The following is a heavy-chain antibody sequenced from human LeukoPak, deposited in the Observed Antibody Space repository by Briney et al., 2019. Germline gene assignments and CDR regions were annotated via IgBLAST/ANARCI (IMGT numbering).Heavy chain of an antibody. CDR3: ARDRGGGSFDY. J-gene: IGHJ4*02. CDR1: GFTFSTYW. Sequence: GGSLRLSCAASGFTFSTYWMSWVRQAPGKGLESVAKIKEDGSDKYYVDSVKGRFTISRDNGKNSLYLQMNSLRAEDTAVYYCARDRGGGSFDYWGQGTLVIVSS. V-gene: IGHV3-7*01. D-gene: IGHD2-15*01. CDR2: IKEDGSDK.